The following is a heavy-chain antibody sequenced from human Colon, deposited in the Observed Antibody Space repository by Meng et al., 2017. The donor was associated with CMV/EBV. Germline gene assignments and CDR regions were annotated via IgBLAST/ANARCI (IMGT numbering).Heavy chain of an antibody. D-gene: IGHD3-3*01. V-gene: IGHV4-61*01. CDR1: GASLRSGSYY. Sequence: GSLRLSCTVSGASLRSGSYYWSWIRQPPGKGLEWIGYIYYSGSTNYNPSLKSRVTISVDTSKNQFSLKMSSVTAADTAVYYCARERFVFWSGSSSYDFDSWGQGTLVTSPQ. CDR3: ARERFVFWSGSSSYDFDS. J-gene: IGHJ4*02. CDR2: IYYSGST.